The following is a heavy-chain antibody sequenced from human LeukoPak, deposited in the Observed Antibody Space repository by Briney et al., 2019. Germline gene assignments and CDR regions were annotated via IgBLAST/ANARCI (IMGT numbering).Heavy chain of an antibody. D-gene: IGHD6-13*01. V-gene: IGHV3-23*01. CDR2: ITGSGVST. Sequence: GGSLRLSCAASGFTFSSYAMSWVRQAPGEGLEWVSTITGSGVSTYYADPVKGRFTISRDNSKNTLYLEMNSLRAEDTAVYYCASWPYSSSWYGHVYWGQGTLVTVSS. J-gene: IGHJ4*02. CDR1: GFTFSSYA. CDR3: ASWPYSSSWYGHVY.